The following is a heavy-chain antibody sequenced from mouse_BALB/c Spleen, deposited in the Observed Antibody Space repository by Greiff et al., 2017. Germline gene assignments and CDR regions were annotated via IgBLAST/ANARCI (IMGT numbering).Heavy chain of an antibody. Sequence: QVQLQQSGPELVKPGASVRISCKASGYTFTSYYIHWVKQRPGQGLEWIGWIYPGNVNTKYNEKFKGKATLTADKSSSTAYMQLSSLTSEDSAVYFCARDDYDRFAYWGQGTLVTVSA. D-gene: IGHD2-4*01. V-gene: IGHV1S56*01. CDR3: ARDDYDRFAY. CDR1: GYTFTSYY. CDR2: IYPGNVNT. J-gene: IGHJ3*01.